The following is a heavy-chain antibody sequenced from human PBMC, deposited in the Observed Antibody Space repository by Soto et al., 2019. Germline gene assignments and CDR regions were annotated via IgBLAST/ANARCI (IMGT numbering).Heavy chain of an antibody. V-gene: IGHV4-31*03. CDR3: ARADYLGGHFDY. CDR1: GGSISSGGYY. Sequence: SETLSLTCTVSGGSISSGGYYWIWIRQHPGKGLEWIGYIYYSGSTYYNPSLKSRVTISVDTSKNQFSLKLSSVTAADTAVYYCARADYLGGHFDYWGQGTLVTV. CDR2: IYYSGST. D-gene: IGHD3-16*01. J-gene: IGHJ4*02.